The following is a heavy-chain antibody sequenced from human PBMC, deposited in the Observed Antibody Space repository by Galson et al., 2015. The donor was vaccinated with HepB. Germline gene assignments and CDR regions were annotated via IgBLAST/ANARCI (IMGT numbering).Heavy chain of an antibody. D-gene: IGHD3-3*01. V-gene: IGHV3-7*03. J-gene: IGHJ6*03. CDR2: IKQDGSEK. Sequence: SLRLSCAASGFTFSSYWMSWVRQAPGKGLEWVANIKQDGSEKYYVDSVKGRFTISRDNAKNSLYLQMNSLRAEDTAVYYCARDRPRLRFLEWSHRGGYYYMDVWGKGTTVTVSS. CDR1: GFTFSSYW. CDR3: ARDRPRLRFLEWSHRGGYYYMDV.